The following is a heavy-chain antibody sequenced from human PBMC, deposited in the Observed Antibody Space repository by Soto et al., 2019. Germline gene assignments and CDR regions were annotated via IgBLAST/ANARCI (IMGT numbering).Heavy chain of an antibody. D-gene: IGHD3-10*01. CDR3: ARNMDYYYGPGSGNGHGF. CDR2: INPKFGDT. V-gene: IGHV1-2*02. J-gene: IGHJ6*02. CDR1: GYTFTSYY. Sequence: QVQLVQSGAEMKEPGDSVRVSCEASGYTFTSYYIHWVRQAPGQGLEWMGWINPKFGDTTYAQDCQGRGSMTRDMSISTVYMELSRLTSDDTAIYYCARNMDYYYGPGSGNGHGFWGQGTTVTVFS.